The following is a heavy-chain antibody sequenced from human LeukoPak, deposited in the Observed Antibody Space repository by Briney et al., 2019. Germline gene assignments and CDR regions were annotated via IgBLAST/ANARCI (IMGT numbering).Heavy chain of an antibody. V-gene: IGHV3-23*01. J-gene: IGHJ6*02. Sequence: GGSLRLSCAASGSTFSYYAMSWVRQAPGGGLECVSAISGSGRSTYYADSVKGRFTISRDNSKNTLYLQMNSLRAEDTALYYCARVAGPIRIWPQPFGDGMDVWGQGTTVTVSS. CDR3: ARVAGPIRIWPQPFGDGMDV. D-gene: IGHD3-16*01. CDR1: GSTFSYYA. CDR2: ISGSGRST.